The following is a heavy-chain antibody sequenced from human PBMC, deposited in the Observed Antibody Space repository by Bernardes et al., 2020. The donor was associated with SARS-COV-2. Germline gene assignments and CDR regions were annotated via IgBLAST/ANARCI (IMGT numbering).Heavy chain of an antibody. D-gene: IGHD3-3*01. CDR1: GFTFSNDD. V-gene: IGHV3-13*04. Sequence: GGSLRLSCAASGFTFSNDDMDWVRQIPGKGLEWVARITGGGDTYYSGSVQGRFTISKEDDKNYLYLQMNSLRAEDTAVYYCVRAGLPEYTTFGVPTIYYMDVWGGGTTVTVSS. CDR2: ITGGGDT. CDR3: VRAGLPEYTTFGVPTIYYMDV. J-gene: IGHJ6*03.